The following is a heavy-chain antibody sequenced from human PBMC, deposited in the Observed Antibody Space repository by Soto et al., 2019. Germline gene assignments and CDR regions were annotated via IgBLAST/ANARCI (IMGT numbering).Heavy chain of an antibody. Sequence: ASVKVSCKASGYTFSSYGLSWVRQAPGQGLEWMGWISDYNGNTHYAQKFQGRVIMTTDTSTRTAYMELRSLRSDDTAVYFCAREGYYSGSGTYSPPRYYGMDVWG. CDR2: ISDYNGNT. CDR3: AREGYYSGSGTYSPPRYYGMDV. CDR1: GYTFSSYG. V-gene: IGHV1-18*01. D-gene: IGHD3-10*01. J-gene: IGHJ6*02.